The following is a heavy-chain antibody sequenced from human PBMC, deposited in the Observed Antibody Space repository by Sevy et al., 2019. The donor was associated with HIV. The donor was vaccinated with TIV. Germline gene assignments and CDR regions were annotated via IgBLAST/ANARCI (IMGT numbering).Heavy chain of an antibody. CDR3: TRGYYYDSSGYSDY. D-gene: IGHD3-22*01. CDR1: GFTFGDYA. Sequence: GGSLRLSCTGSGFTFGDYAMSWFRQAPGMGLEWVGFIRSKDYGGATEYAPSGKGGFTIPGDDSKGIADLQMNSLKTEDTAVYYCTRGYYYDSSGYSDYWGQGTLVTVSS. V-gene: IGHV3-49*03. J-gene: IGHJ4*02. CDR2: IRSKDYGGAT.